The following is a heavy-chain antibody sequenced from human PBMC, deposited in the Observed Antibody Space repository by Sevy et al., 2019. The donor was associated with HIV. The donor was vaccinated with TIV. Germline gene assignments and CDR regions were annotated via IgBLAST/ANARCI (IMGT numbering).Heavy chain of an antibody. CDR2: ISYDGSNK. D-gene: IGHD1-26*01. J-gene: IGHJ6*02. Sequence: GGSLRLSCAASGFTFSSYAMHWVRQAPGKGLEWVAVISYDGSNKYYADSVKGRFTISRDNSKNTLYLQMNSLRAEDTAVYYCARDLGGSYDYYYCGMDVWGQGTTVTVSS. CDR1: GFTFSSYA. CDR3: ARDLGGSYDYYYCGMDV. V-gene: IGHV3-30-3*01.